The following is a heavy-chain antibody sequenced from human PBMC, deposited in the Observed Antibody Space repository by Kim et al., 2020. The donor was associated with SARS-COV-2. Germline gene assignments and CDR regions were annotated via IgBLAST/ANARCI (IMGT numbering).Heavy chain of an antibody. D-gene: IGHD6-13*01. V-gene: IGHV7-4-1*02. J-gene: IGHJ4*02. CDR1: GYTFTTYA. CDR3: ARDARTIASAPDWLDY. CDR2: INTNTGNP. Sequence: ASVKVSCKASGYTFTTYAINWVRQAPGQRLEWMGWINTNTGNPTYAQGFTGRFVFTLDTSISTAYLEISSLEAEDTAVYYCARDARTIASAPDWLDYWGQ.